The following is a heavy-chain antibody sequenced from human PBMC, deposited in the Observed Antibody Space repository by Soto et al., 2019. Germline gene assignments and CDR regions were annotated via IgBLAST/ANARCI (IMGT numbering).Heavy chain of an antibody. J-gene: IGHJ5*02. CDR3: ATVLRGVVNWFDP. D-gene: IGHD3-10*01. CDR2: IATYNSNR. CDR1: GDTFTNFG. V-gene: IGHV1-18*01. Sequence: HLVQSGPEVKKPGASITVSCKTSGDTFTNFGLGWVRQAPGQGLEWMGWIATYNSNRNYAQKFRGRLTLTTDTSTRTAYMELKSLRYDDTAVYYCATVLRGVVNWFDPWGQGTLVTVSS.